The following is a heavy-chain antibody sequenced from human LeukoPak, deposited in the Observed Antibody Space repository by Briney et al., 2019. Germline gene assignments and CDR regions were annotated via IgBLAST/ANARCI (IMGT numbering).Heavy chain of an antibody. CDR3: ARRAWYSGSYYLTS. CDR2: MNPNSGNT. Sequence: ASVKVSCKASGYTFTSYDINWVRQAPGQGLEWMGWMNPNSGNTGYAQKFQGRVTITRNTSISTAYMELSSLRSEDTAVYYCARRAWYSGSYYLTSWGQGTLVTVSS. CDR1: GYTFTSYD. V-gene: IGHV1-8*03. J-gene: IGHJ5*02. D-gene: IGHD1-26*01.